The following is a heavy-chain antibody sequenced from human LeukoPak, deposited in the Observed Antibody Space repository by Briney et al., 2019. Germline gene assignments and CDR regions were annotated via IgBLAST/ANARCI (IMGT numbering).Heavy chain of an antibody. Sequence: GGSLRLSCAASGFTFSSYAMSWVRQAPGKGLEWVSSISSSSSYIYYADSVKGRFTISRDNAKNSLYLQMNSLRAEDTAVYYCARDRVVVAAIDYWGQGTLVTVSS. D-gene: IGHD2-15*01. V-gene: IGHV3-21*01. CDR1: GFTFSSYA. CDR3: ARDRVVVAAIDY. J-gene: IGHJ4*02. CDR2: ISSSSSYI.